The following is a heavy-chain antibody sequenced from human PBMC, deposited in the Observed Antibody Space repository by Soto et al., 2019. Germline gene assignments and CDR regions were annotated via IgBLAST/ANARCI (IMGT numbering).Heavy chain of an antibody. CDR3: ARQIYDSDTGPNFQYYFDS. CDR1: GYSFAGYW. Sequence: PGESLKISCKGSGYSFAGYWITWVRQKPGKGLEWMGRIDPSDSQTYYSPSFRGHVTISATKSITTVFLQWSSMRASDTAMYYCARQIYDSDTGPNFQYYFDSWGQGTPVTVSS. D-gene: IGHD3-22*01. V-gene: IGHV5-10-1*01. CDR2: IDPSDSQT. J-gene: IGHJ4*02.